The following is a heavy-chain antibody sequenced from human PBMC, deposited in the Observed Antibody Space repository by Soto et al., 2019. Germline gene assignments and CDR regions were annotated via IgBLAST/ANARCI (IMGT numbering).Heavy chain of an antibody. CDR3: ARYHYYGSGSSNWFDP. CDR1: GFTFSSYW. J-gene: IGHJ5*02. CDR2: IKQDGSEK. Sequence: RLSCAASGFTFSSYWMSWVRQAPGKGLEWVANIKQDGSEKYYVDSVKGRFTISRDNAKNSLYLQMNSLRAEDTAVYYCARYHYYGSGSSNWFDPWGQGTLVTAPQ. V-gene: IGHV3-7*01. D-gene: IGHD3-10*01.